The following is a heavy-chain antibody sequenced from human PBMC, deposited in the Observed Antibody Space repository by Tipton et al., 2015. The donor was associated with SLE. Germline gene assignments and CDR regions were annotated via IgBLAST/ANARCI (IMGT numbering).Heavy chain of an antibody. CDR2: ISTYNGNT. V-gene: IGHV1-18*01. Sequence: QSGAEVKKAGASMKVSCKASGYTFSNYGISWVRQAPGQGLEWMGWISTYNGNTNSAQKLQGRVTMTTDTSTSTAYMELRSLRSDDTAVYYCARGRRTRYGFDIWGQGTMVTVSS. D-gene: IGHD3/OR15-3a*01. CDR3: ARGRRTRYGFDI. J-gene: IGHJ3*02. CDR1: GYTFSNYG.